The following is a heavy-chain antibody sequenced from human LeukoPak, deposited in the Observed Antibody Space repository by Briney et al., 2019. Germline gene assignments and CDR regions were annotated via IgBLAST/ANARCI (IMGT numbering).Heavy chain of an antibody. J-gene: IGHJ3*02. CDR2: IYYSGST. CDR3: ARDTNVGYCSGGSCYSGAFDI. D-gene: IGHD2-15*01. CDR1: GGSISNYY. V-gene: IGHV4-59*01. Sequence: SETLSLTCSFSGGSISNYYWSWIRQPPGKGLEWIGYIYYSGSTNYNPSLKSRVTISVDTSKNQFSLKLSSVTAADTAVYYCARDTNVGYCSGGSCYSGAFDIWGQGTMVTVSS.